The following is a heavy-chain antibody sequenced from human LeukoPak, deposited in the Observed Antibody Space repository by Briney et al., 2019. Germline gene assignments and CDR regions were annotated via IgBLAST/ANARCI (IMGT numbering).Heavy chain of an antibody. D-gene: IGHD1-26*01. CDR1: GYTFTSYG. V-gene: IGHV1-18*01. Sequence: GASVKVSCKASGYTFTSYGISWVRQAPGQGLEWMGWISAYNGNTNYAQKLQGRVTMTTDTSTSKAYMELRSLRSDDTAVYYCARDLIVGATNWFDPWGQGTLVTVSS. J-gene: IGHJ5*02. CDR2: ISAYNGNT. CDR3: ARDLIVGATNWFDP.